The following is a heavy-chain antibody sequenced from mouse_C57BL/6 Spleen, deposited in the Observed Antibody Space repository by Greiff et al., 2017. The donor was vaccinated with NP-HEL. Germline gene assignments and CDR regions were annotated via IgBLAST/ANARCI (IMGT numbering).Heavy chain of an antibody. CDR3: ARSDWDQAWFAY. CDR2: IDPSDSYT. D-gene: IGHD4-1*01. Sequence: QVQLQQPGAELVMPGASVKLSCTASGYTFTSYWMHWVKQRPGQGLEWIGEIDPSDSYTNYNQKFKGKSTLTVDKSSSTAYMQLSSLTSEDSAVYYCARSDWDQAWFAYWGKGTLVTVSA. J-gene: IGHJ3*01. CDR1: GYTFTSYW. V-gene: IGHV1-69*01.